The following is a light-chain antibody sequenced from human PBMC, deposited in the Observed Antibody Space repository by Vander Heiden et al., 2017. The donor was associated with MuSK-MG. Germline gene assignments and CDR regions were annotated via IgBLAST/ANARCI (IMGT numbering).Light chain of an antibody. J-gene: IGKJ2*01. CDR3: QQYNGYSMYT. Sequence: DVQMTQSPSTLSASVGDRVTITCRASESVSRWLAWYQQKPGKAPKLLIYDASTLESGVPSRFSGSGYGMEFTLTISGLQPDDFAPYYCQQYNGYSMYTFGQGTKLEI. V-gene: IGKV1-5*01. CDR1: ESVSRW. CDR2: DAS.